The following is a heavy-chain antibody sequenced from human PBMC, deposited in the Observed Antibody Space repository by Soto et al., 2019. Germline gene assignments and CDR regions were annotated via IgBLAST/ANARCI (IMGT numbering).Heavy chain of an antibody. J-gene: IGHJ3*02. CDR2: FDPEDGET. V-gene: IGHV1-24*01. Sequence: ASVKVSCKVSGYTLTELSMHWVRQAPRKGLEWMGGFDPEDGETIYAQKFQGRVTMTEDTSTDTAYMELSSLRSEDTAVYYCATVGNSGYDLGAFDIWGQGTMVTVSS. D-gene: IGHD5-12*01. CDR1: GYTLTELS. CDR3: ATVGNSGYDLGAFDI.